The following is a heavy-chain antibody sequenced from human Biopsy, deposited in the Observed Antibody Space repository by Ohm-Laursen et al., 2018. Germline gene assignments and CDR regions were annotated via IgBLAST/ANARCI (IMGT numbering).Heavy chain of an antibody. CDR3: ARVPLPGIGAAYQGRFLYGMDV. V-gene: IGHV4-34*01. D-gene: IGHD6-13*01. Sequence: SETLSLTCAVYGGSSNGYFWSWIRQPPGKGLEWIGDITQSGSTNYSPSLKSRVTISVDTAKKQFSLSLRSVTAADTAVYYCARVPLPGIGAAYQGRFLYGMDVWGQGTTVSVSS. J-gene: IGHJ6*02. CDR2: ITQSGST. CDR1: GGSSNGYF.